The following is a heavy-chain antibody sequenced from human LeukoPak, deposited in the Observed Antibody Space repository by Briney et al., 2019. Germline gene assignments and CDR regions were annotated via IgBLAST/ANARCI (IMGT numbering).Heavy chain of an antibody. V-gene: IGHV3-7*03. D-gene: IGHD6-13*01. CDR1: GFTFSRYW. CDR2: IKQDGSEK. CDR3: ARDPPIAAAGISFDYYYYGMDV. J-gene: IGHJ6*02. Sequence: GGSLRLSCAASGFTFSRYWMSWVRQVPRKGLEWVANIKQDGSEKYYVDSVKGRFTISRDNAKNSLYLQMNSLRAEDTAVYYCARDPPIAAAGISFDYYYYGMDVWGQGTTVTVS.